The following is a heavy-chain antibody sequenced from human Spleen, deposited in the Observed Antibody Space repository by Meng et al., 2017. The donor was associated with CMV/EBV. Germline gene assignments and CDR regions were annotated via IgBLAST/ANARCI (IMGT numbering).Heavy chain of an antibody. J-gene: IGHJ4*02. V-gene: IGHV3-23*01. CDR3: ATEKDY. Sequence: GESLKISCAASGFIFGSFAMTWVRQAPGKGLEWVSTLSGSGGSTYYADSVKGRFTISRDNSKNTLYLQMNSLRAEDTAVYYCATEKDYWGQGTLVTVSS. CDR1: GFIFGSFA. CDR2: LSGSGGST.